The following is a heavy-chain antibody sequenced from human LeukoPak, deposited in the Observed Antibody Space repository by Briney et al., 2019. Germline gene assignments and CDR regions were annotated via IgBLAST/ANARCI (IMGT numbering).Heavy chain of an antibody. J-gene: IGHJ5*02. CDR1: GFTFDDYT. V-gene: IGHV3-9*01. CDR3: AKGPAARTYNWFDP. Sequence: GGSLRLSCAASGFTFDDYTMHLVRQAPGKGLEWVSGISWNSGSIAYADSVKGRFTISRDNAKNSLYLQMNSLRAEDTAVYYCAKGPAARTYNWFDPWGQGTLVTVSS. D-gene: IGHD6-6*01. CDR2: ISWNSGSI.